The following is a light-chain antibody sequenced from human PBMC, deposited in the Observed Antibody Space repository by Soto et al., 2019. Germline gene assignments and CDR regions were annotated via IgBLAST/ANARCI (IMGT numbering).Light chain of an antibody. CDR2: WAS. CDR1: QSALFSSNNKNY. V-gene: IGKV4-1*01. Sequence: DIVMTQSPDSLAVSLGERATLNCKSSQSALFSSNNKNYLAWYQQRPGQPPKLFISWASTRESGVPDRFSGSGSGTNFTLTVSSLQAEDVAVYYCQQYRSSTFTVGPGTKVDIK. CDR3: QQYRSSTFT. J-gene: IGKJ3*01.